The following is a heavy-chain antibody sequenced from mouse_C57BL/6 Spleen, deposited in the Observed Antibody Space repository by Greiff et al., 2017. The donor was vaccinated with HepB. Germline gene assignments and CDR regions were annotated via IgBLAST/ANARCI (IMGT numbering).Heavy chain of an antibody. D-gene: IGHD4-1*01. Sequence: VQLQQSGPELVKPGASVKVSCKASGYTFTSYDINGVKQRPGQGLEWIGWIYPRDGSTKYNEKFKGKATLTVDTSSSTAYMELHSLTSEDSAVYFCAREEDWAWFAYWGQGTLVTVSA. CDR3: AREEDWAWFAY. CDR1: GYTFTSYD. V-gene: IGHV1-85*01. J-gene: IGHJ3*01. CDR2: IYPRDGST.